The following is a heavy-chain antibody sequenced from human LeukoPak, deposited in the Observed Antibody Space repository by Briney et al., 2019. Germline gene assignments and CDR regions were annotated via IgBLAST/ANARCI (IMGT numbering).Heavy chain of an antibody. CDR3: ARQRYSDY. V-gene: IGHV3-7*03. CDR1: GFSFSSYW. CDR2: IKQDGSEK. J-gene: IGHJ4*02. D-gene: IGHD1-26*01. Sequence: GGSLRLSCEGSGFSFSSYWMTWVRQAPGKGLEWVANIKQDGSEKYYVDSVRGRFTISRDNAKNSLCLQMNSLRAEDTAMYYCARQRYSDYWGQGTLVTVSS.